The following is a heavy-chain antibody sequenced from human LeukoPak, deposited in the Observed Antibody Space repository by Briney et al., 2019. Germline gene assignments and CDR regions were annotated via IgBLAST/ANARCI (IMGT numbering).Heavy chain of an antibody. CDR2: INPNSGGT. CDR1: DYTVTSYG. J-gene: IGHJ4*02. V-gene: IGHV1-2*02. CDR3: ARVSSSSSRGGMDY. Sequence: ASMKVSCKASDYTVTSYGISWVRQAPGQGLEWMGWINPNSGGTNYAQKFQGRVTMTRDTSISTAYMELSRLRSDDTAVYYRARVSSSSSRGGMDYWGQGTLVTVSS. D-gene: IGHD6-13*01.